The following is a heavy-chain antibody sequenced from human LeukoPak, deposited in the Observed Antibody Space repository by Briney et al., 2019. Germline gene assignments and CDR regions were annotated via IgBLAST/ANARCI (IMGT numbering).Heavy chain of an antibody. D-gene: IGHD5-18*01. J-gene: IGHJ4*02. CDR2: ISSNGGST. Sequence: GGSLRLSCAASGFTFSSYAMHWVRQAPGKGLEYVSAISSNGGSTYYANSVKGRFTISRDNAKNSLYLQMNSLRDEDTAVYYCARERGYSYGYSDYWGQGTLVTVSS. V-gene: IGHV3-64*01. CDR3: ARERGYSYGYSDY. CDR1: GFTFSSYA.